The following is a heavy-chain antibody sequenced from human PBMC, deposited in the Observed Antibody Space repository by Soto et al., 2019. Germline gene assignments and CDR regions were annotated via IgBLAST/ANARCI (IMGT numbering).Heavy chain of an antibody. Sequence: PSETLSLTCTVSGGSISSYYWSWIRQPPGKGLEWIGYICYSGSTNYNPSLKSRVTISVDTSKNQFSPKLSSVTAADTAVYYCARGVENYYYYYYMDVWGKGTTVTVS. V-gene: IGHV4-59*01. D-gene: IGHD3-10*01. CDR1: GGSISSYY. J-gene: IGHJ6*03. CDR3: ARGVENYYYYYYMDV. CDR2: ICYSGST.